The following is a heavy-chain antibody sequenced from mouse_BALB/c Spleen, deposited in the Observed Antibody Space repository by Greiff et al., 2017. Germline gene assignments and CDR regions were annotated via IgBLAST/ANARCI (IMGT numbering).Heavy chain of an antibody. Sequence: VHVKQSGAELVRPGALVKLSCKASGFNSKDYYMHWVKQRPEQGLEWIGWIDPENGNTIYDPKFQGKASITADTSSNTAYLQLSSLTSEDTAVYYCARGGSFDYWGQGTTLTVSS. V-gene: IGHV14-1*02. J-gene: IGHJ2*01. CDR2: IDPENGNT. CDR1: GFNSKDYY. CDR3: ARGGSFDY.